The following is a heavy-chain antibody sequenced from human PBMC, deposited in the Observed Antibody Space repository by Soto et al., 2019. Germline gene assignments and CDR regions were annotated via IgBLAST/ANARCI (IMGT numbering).Heavy chain of an antibody. D-gene: IGHD4-17*01. V-gene: IGHV4-39*01. Sequence: SETLSLTCTVSGGSISSSSYYWGWIRQPPGKGLEWIGSIYYSGSTYYNPSLKSRVTISVDTSKNKFSMKLRSVTAEDTAVYYCARPGGPTTATDYWGQGTLVTVSS. CDR2: IYYSGST. CDR1: GGSISSSSYY. J-gene: IGHJ4*02. CDR3: ARPGGPTTATDY.